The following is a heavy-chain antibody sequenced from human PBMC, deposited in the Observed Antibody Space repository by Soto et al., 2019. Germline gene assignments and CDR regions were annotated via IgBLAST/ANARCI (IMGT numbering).Heavy chain of an antibody. CDR2: ISAYNGKT. Sequence: QVQLVQSGAEVKKPGASVKVSCKASGYTFTSYGISWVRQAPGQGLEWMGWISAYNGKTNYAQKLQGRVTMTTDTATSTAYMELRSLRSDDTAVYYCARPSGYCSGGSCYFSWFDPWGQGTLVTVSS. V-gene: IGHV1-18*04. CDR3: ARPSGYCSGGSCYFSWFDP. CDR1: GYTFTSYG. D-gene: IGHD2-15*01. J-gene: IGHJ5*02.